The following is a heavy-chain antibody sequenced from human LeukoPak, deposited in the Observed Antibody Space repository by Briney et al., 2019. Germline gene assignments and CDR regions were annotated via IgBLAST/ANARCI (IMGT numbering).Heavy chain of an antibody. CDR3: ARDKAPGYCSGGSCPNWFDP. Sequence: ASVKVSCKASGYTFTGYYMHWVRQAPEQGLEWMGWINPNSGGTNYAQKFQGRVTMTRDTSISTAYMELSRLRSDDTAVYYCARDKAPGYCSGGSCPNWFDPWGQGTLVTVSS. V-gene: IGHV1-2*02. D-gene: IGHD2-15*01. CDR1: GYTFTGYY. J-gene: IGHJ5*02. CDR2: INPNSGGT.